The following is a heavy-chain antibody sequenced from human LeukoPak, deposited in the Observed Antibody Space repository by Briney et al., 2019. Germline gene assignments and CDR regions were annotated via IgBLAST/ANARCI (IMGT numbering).Heavy chain of an antibody. CDR1: AFTFSSYA. V-gene: IGHV3-23*01. CDR2: ITGSGGNT. Sequence: PGGSLRLSCAASAFTFSSYAMSWVRQAPGKGLEWVSAITGSGGNTYYADSVKGRFTISRDNSKNTLYLQMNSLRAEDTAVYYCAKDVDSYGYIDYWGQGTLVTVSS. D-gene: IGHD5-18*01. J-gene: IGHJ4*02. CDR3: AKDVDSYGYIDY.